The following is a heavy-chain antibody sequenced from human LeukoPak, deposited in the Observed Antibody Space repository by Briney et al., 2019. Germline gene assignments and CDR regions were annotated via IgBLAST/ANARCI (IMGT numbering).Heavy chain of an antibody. Sequence: GGSLRLSCAASGFTFSSYDMHWGRQATGKGLEWVSAICTAGDTYYPASVKCRFTISSENAKNSLYLQMNSLRAGDTAVYYCARGRFKGESYYYYGMDVWGQGTTVTVSS. CDR1: GFTFSSYD. CDR2: ICTAGDT. V-gene: IGHV3-13*01. J-gene: IGHJ6*02. D-gene: IGHD3-3*01. CDR3: ARGRFKGESYYYYGMDV.